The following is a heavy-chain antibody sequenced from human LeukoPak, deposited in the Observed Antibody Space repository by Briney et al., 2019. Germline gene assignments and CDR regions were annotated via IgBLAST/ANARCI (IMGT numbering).Heavy chain of an antibody. V-gene: IGHV1-8*01. CDR1: GYTFTSFD. CDR2: INPNSGGT. CDR3: ASTHYYGSGSYYLTDY. Sequence: ASVKVSCKASGYTFTSFDINWVRQAPGQGLEWMGWINPNSGGTNYAQKFQGRVTMTRNTSISTAYMELSSLRSEDTAVYYCASTHYYGSGSYYLTDYWGQGTLVTVSS. D-gene: IGHD3-10*01. J-gene: IGHJ4*02.